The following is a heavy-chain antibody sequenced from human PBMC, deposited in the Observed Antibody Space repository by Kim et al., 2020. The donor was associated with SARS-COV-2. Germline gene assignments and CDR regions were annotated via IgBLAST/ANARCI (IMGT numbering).Heavy chain of an antibody. J-gene: IGHJ2*01. Sequence: YADAVKGRYTITRDNAQKSLYLQMNSQRSEDTALYHCGREERDGDWYFDLWGRGTLVTVS. D-gene: IGHD2-21*01. V-gene: IGHV3-20*01. CDR3: GREERDGDWYFDL.